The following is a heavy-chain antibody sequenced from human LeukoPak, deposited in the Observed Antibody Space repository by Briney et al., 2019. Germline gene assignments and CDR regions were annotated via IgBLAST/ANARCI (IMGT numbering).Heavy chain of an antibody. D-gene: IGHD2-2*01. CDR3: ARGSTTSSYFAS. CDR1: GGTFSSYT. CDR2: IIPILGIA. V-gene: IGHV1-69*02. J-gene: IGHJ4*02. Sequence: SVKVSCKASGGTFSSYTISWVRQAPGQGLEWMGRIIPILGIANYAQKFQGRVTITADKSTSTAYMELSSLRSEDTPVYYCARGSTTSSYFASWGKGTLVTVPS.